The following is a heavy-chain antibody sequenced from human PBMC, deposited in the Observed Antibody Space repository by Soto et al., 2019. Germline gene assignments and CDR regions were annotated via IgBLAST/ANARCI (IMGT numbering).Heavy chain of an antibody. Sequence: EVQLVESGGGLVQPGGSLRLSCAASGFTFSGNGVHWVRQAPGKGLVWVSRINSNGSSTSYPDAVKDRFTISRDNAKNTLYLQMNILRAEESFGEYCEREVAGCNYGYGIDYWGQGTLVTVSS. V-gene: IGHV3-74*01. J-gene: IGHJ4*02. CDR3: EREVAGCNYGYGIDY. CDR1: GFTFSGNG. CDR2: INSNGSST. D-gene: IGHD5-18*01.